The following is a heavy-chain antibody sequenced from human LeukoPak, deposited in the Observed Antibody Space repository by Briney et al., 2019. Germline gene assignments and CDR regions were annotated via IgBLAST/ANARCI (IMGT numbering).Heavy chain of an antibody. CDR3: ARSTEYHTSTWYIY. CDR1: GFTFSSYE. J-gene: IGHJ4*02. D-gene: IGHD6-13*01. Sequence: PGGSLRLSCAASGFTFSSYEMNWVRQAPGKGLEWVSYISSSGSTIYYADSVKGRFTISRDNAKNSLYLQMNSLRAEDTAVYYCARSTEYHTSTWYIYWGQGTLVTVSS. V-gene: IGHV3-48*03. CDR2: ISSSGSTI.